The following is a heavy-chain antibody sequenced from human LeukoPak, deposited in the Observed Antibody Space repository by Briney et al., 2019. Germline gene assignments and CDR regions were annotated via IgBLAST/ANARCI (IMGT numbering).Heavy chain of an antibody. CDR1: GGSFSGHY. CDR3: ARGRGSSWYFPFDY. V-gene: IGHV4-34*01. J-gene: IGHJ4*02. CDR2: INHSGST. Sequence: PSETLSLTCAVYGGSFSGHYWSWIRQPPGKGLEWIGEINHSGSTNYNPSLKSRVTISVDTSKNQFSLKLSSVTAADTAVYYCARGRGSSWYFPFDYWGQGTLVTVSS. D-gene: IGHD6-13*01.